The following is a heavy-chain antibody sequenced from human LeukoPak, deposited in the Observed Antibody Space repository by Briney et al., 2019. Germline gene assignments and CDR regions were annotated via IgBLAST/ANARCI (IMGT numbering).Heavy chain of an antibody. Sequence: GGSLRLSCAASGLTFSSLWMNWVRQAPGKGLEWVANINPDGSEKYYVDSVKGRFTTSRDNAKNSLYLQMDSLRAEDTAVYYCARASIVVVTATGFDYWGQGTLVTVSS. CDR1: GLTFSSLW. CDR3: ARASIVVVTATGFDY. D-gene: IGHD2-21*02. J-gene: IGHJ4*02. V-gene: IGHV3-7*02. CDR2: INPDGSEK.